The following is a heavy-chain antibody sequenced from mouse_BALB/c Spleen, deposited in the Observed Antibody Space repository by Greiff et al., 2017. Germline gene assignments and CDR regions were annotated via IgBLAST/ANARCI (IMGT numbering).Heavy chain of an antibody. Sequence: QQSCKASGYTFTSYWMNWVKQRPEQGLEWIGRIDPYDSETHYNQKFKDKAILTVDKSSSTAYMQLSSLTSEDSAVYYCARFGPYAMDYWGQGTSVTVSS. J-gene: IGHJ4*01. CDR1: GYTFTSYW. CDR2: IDPYDSET. CDR3: ARFGPYAMDY. V-gene: IGHV1-74*01.